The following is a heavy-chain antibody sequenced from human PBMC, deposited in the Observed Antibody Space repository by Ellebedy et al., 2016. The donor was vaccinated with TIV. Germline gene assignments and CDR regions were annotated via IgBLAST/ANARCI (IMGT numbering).Heavy chain of an antibody. J-gene: IGHJ3*01. CDR2: ITESDGNT. CDR3: SRDPVGVGPAFDV. D-gene: IGHD4-23*01. V-gene: IGHV3-23*01. CDR1: GLTFSSHA. Sequence: PGGSLRLSCAASGLTFSSHAMSWVRQAPGKGLEWVSSITESDGNTYYADSVKGRFTISRDHSKDTLFLQMNSLRAEDTAIYFCSRDPVGVGPAFDVWGQGTMVTVSS.